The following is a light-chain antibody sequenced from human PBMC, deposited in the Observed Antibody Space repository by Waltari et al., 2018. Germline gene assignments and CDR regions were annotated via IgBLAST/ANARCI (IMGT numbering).Light chain of an antibody. CDR1: SSDVGSYNL. Sequence: QSALTQPASVSGSPGQSITISCTGTSSDVGSYNLVSWYQQHPGKAPKLMIYEGSKRPSGVSNPFAGSKSGNTASLTIAGLQAEDEADYYCCSYAGSSTFGVVFGGGTKLTVL. CDR3: CSYAGSSTFGVV. J-gene: IGLJ2*01. CDR2: EGS. V-gene: IGLV2-23*03.